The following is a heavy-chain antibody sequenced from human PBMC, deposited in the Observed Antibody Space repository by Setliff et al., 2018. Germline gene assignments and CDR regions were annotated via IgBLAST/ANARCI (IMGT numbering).Heavy chain of an antibody. J-gene: IGHJ4*02. D-gene: IGHD6-6*01. CDR1: GYTFTSYY. CDR2: INPSGGST. Sequence: ASVKVSCKASGYTFTSYYMHWVRQAPGQGLEWMGIINPSGGSTSYAQKFQGRVTITRDTSASTAYMELSSLRSEDTAVYYCARDGIAARPGADYWGQGTLVTVSS. V-gene: IGHV1-46*01. CDR3: ARDGIAARPGADY.